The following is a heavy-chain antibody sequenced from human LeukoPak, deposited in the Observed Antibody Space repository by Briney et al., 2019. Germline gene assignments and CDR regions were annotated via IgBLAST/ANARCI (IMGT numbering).Heavy chain of an antibody. CDR2: IYYSGST. V-gene: IGHV4-59*01. CDR1: GGSISSYY. J-gene: IGHJ6*03. Sequence: SETLSLTCTVSGGSISSYYWSWIRQPPGKGLEWIGYIYYSGSTNYNPSLKSRVTISVDTSKNQFSLKLSSVTAADTAVYYCARTTQYYCYMDVWGKGTTVTVSS. D-gene: IGHD1-1*01. CDR3: ARTTQYYCYMDV.